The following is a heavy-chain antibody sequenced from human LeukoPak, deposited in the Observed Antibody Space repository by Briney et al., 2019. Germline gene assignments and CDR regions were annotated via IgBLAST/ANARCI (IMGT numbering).Heavy chain of an antibody. J-gene: IGHJ5*02. V-gene: IGHV4-30-4*01. CDR2: MYYSGST. CDR1: GGSTSSGDYY. D-gene: IGHD3-22*01. CDR3: ARPYYYDSRIDP. Sequence: SETLSLTCTVSGGSTSSGDYYWSWIRQPPGKGLEWIAYMYYSGSTYYNPSLKSRVTMSADTSKNQLSLKLSSVTAADTAVYYCARPYYYDSRIDPWGQGILVTVSS.